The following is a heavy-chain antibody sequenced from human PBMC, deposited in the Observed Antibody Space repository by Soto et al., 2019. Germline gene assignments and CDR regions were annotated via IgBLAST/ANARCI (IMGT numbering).Heavy chain of an antibody. D-gene: IGHD4-17*01. CDR2: INAGNGNT. CDR3: ARATTVSQYYFDY. CDR1: GYTFTSYA. Sequence: ASVKVSCKASGYTFTSYAMHWVRQAPGQRLEWMGWINAGNGNTKYSQKFQGRVTIARDTSASTAYMELSSLRSEDTAVYYCARATTVSQYYFDYWGQGTLVTVSS. J-gene: IGHJ4*02. V-gene: IGHV1-3*01.